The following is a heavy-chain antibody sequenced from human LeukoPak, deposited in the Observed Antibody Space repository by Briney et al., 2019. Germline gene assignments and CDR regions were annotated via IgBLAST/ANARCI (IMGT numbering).Heavy chain of an antibody. CDR2: INPNSGGT. V-gene: IGHV1-2*02. J-gene: IGHJ3*02. CDR1: GYTFTGYY. D-gene: IGHD6-19*01. CDR3: ARDSDAVDDAFDI. Sequence: ASVKVSCKASGYTFTGYYMHWVRQAPGQGLEWMGWINPNSGGTNYAQKFQGRVTMTRDTSISTAYMELSRLRSDDTAVYYCARDSDAVDDAFDIWGQGTVVTVSS.